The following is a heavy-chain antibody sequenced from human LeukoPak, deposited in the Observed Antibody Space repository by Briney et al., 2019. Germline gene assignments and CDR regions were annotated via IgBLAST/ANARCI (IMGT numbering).Heavy chain of an antibody. CDR2: INSDGSRT. D-gene: IGHD3-10*01. J-gene: IGHJ4*02. CDR3: ARGNYYYGSGSSPLDY. CDR1: GFTFSSHW. V-gene: IGHV3-74*01. Sequence: GGSLRLSCAASGFTFSSHWMHWVRQAPGKGLVWVSRINSDGSRTSYADSVKGRFTISRDNAKNTLYLQMNNLRAEDTAVYYCARGNYYYGSGSSPLDYWGQGTLVTVSS.